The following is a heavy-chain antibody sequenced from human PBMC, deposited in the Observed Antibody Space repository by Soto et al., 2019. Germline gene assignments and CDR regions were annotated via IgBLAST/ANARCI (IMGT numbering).Heavy chain of an antibody. V-gene: IGHV3-49*05. CDR3: CAARVVVADTPGIYSFDY. D-gene: IGHD2-15*01. CDR2: IRSEAFREGR. Sequence: EVQLVESGGGLVNPGRSLRLSCITSGFSFGEYAMSWFRQAPAKGLEWVSFIRSEAFREGREYAASVQGRFTISRDDSKSIAYLQMDSLKTEDTALYYCCAARVVVADTPGIYSFDYWGRGTLVNVSS. J-gene: IGHJ4*02. CDR1: GFSFGEYA.